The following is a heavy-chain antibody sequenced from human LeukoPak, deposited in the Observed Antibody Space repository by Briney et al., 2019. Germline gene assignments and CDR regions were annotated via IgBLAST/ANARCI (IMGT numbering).Heavy chain of an antibody. CDR1: GFTFSTFA. CDR2: IKQDGSEK. V-gene: IGHV3-7*01. D-gene: IGHD3-10*01. J-gene: IGHJ3*02. CDR3: ARKVTMVRGVIGAFDI. Sequence: GGSLRLSCVASGFTFSTFAMSWVRQAPGKGLEWVADIKQDGSEKYYVDSVKGRFTISRDNAKNSLYLQMNSLRAEDTAVYYCARKVTMVRGVIGAFDIWGQGTMVTVSS.